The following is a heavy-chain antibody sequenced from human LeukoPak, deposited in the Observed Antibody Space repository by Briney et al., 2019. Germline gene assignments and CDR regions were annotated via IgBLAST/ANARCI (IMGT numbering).Heavy chain of an antibody. J-gene: IGHJ4*02. CDR2: TYYRSKWYN. Sequence: SQTLSLTCALSGDSVSSASWNWIRQSPSSGLEWLGRTYYRSKWYNDYAVSVKSRITINPDTSKNQYSLHLNSVTPEDTAVYYCARGGRGYCTSSSCYFDYWGQGTLVTVSS. V-gene: IGHV6-1*01. D-gene: IGHD2-2*01. CDR1: GDSVSSAS. CDR3: ARGGRGYCTSSSCYFDY.